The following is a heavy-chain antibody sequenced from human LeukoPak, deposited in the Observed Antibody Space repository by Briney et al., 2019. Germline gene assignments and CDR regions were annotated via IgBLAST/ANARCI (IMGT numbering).Heavy chain of an antibody. D-gene: IGHD3-3*01. CDR3: ATDRGWRTSGYYLYYFEY. J-gene: IGHJ4*02. CDR2: IKYDGSEK. V-gene: IGHV3-7*01. CDR1: GFIFTNYF. Sequence: GGSLRLSCAAYGFIFTNYFMSWVRQAPGKGLEWVASIKYDGSEKYYVDSVRGRFTISRDNTMNSLYLQMSSLRAEDTAVYYCATDRGWRTSGYYLYYFEYWGQGTLVTYSS.